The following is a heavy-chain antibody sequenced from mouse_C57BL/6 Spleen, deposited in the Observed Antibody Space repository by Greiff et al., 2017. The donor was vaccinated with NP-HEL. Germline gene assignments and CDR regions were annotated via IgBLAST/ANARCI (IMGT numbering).Heavy chain of an antibody. CDR3: ASPHYYGSSFDY. Sequence: VQLQQSGPELVKPGASVKISCKASGYAFSSSWMNWVKQRPGKGLEWIGRIYPGDGDTNYNGKFKGKATLTADKSSSTAYMQLSSLTSEDSAVYFCASPHYYGSSFDYWGQGTTLTVSS. D-gene: IGHD1-1*01. CDR2: IYPGDGDT. V-gene: IGHV1-82*01. CDR1: GYAFSSSW. J-gene: IGHJ2*01.